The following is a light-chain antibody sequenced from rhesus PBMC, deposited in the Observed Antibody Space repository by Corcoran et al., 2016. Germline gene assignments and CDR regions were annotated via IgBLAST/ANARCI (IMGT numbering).Light chain of an antibody. V-gene: IGKV1-28*02. CDR2: AAT. CDR3: QQYKSYPFA. J-gene: IGKJ3*01. Sequence: DIQMTQSPSSLSASVGDTVTITCRASKGISSYLTWFQQKPGKAPKLLIYAATTLHSGVPSRFSGSGSGTVFTLPISSLPPEAFATYSCQQYKSYPFAFGPGTKLDIK. CDR1: KGISSY.